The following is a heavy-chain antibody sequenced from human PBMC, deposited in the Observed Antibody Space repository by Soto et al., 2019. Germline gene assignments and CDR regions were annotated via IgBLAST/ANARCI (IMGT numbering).Heavy chain of an antibody. Sequence: PAETLSLTCAVYGGSFSGYYWSWIRQPPGKGLEWIGEINHSGSTNYNPSLKSRVTISVDTSKNQFSLKLRSVTAADTAVYYCARDIVVVTALSYYSYGMDVWGQGTTFPVSS. J-gene: IGHJ6*02. V-gene: IGHV4-34*01. CDR1: GGSFSGYY. CDR3: ARDIVVVTALSYYSYGMDV. CDR2: INHSGST. D-gene: IGHD2-21*02.